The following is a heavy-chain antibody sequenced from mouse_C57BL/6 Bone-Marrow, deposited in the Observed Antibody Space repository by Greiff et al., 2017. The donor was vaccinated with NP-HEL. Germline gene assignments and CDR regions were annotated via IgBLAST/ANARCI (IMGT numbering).Heavy chain of an antibody. D-gene: IGHD3-3*01. Sequence: EVKVVESEGGLVQPGSSMKLSCTASGFTFSDYYMAWVRQVPEKGLEWVANINYDGSSTYYLDSLKSRFIISRDNANNILYLQMSSLKSEDTATYYCAREGTGAMDYWGQGTSVTVSS. J-gene: IGHJ4*01. CDR2: INYDGSST. CDR1: GFTFSDYY. V-gene: IGHV5-16*01. CDR3: AREGTGAMDY.